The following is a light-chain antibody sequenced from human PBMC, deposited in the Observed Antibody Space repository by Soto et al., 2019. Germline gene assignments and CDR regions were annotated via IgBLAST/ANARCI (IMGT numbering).Light chain of an antibody. CDR3: QSFDSSRIGLL. Sequence: QSVLTQPPSVTGAPGQRVTISCTGSHSDIGAGYGVHWYQQFPHSAPKLLIYDTTNRPSGVPDRFSGSRSGTSASLAITGLQAEDEADYYCQSFDSSRIGLLFGGGNK. V-gene: IGLV1-40*01. CDR2: DTT. J-gene: IGLJ2*01. CDR1: HSDIGAGYG.